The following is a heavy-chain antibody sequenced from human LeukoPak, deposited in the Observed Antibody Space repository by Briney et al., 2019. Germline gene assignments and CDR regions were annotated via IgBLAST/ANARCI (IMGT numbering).Heavy chain of an antibody. V-gene: IGHV3-7*01. CDR1: GFTFSTYW. Sequence: GGSLRLSCAASGFTFSTYWMGWVRQAPGKGLEFVANIIPDGSGKYYGDSVKGRFTISRDNAENSLDLQMNSLRVEDTAVYFCSNSYLRDWGQGTLVTVSS. CDR3: SNSYLRD. CDR2: IIPDGSGK. D-gene: IGHD3-10*01. J-gene: IGHJ1*01.